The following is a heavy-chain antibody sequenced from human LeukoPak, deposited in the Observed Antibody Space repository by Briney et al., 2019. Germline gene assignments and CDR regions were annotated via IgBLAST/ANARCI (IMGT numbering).Heavy chain of an antibody. V-gene: IGHV3-30*03. CDR1: GFTFSSYG. CDR2: ISYDGSNK. J-gene: IGHJ4*02. CDR3: ARGNGGSYWPFDY. Sequence: GGSLRLSCAASGFTFSSYGMHWVRQAPGKGLEWVAVISYDGSNKYYADSVKGRFTISRDNSKNTLYLQMNSLRAEDTAVYYCARGNGGSYWPFDYWGQGTPVTVSS. D-gene: IGHD1-26*01.